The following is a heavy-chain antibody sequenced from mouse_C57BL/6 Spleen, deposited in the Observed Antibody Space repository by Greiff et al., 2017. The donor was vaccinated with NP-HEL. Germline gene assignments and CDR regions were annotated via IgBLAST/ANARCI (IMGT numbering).Heavy chain of an antibody. V-gene: IGHV1-42*01. CDR2: INPSTGGT. D-gene: IGHD1-1*01. J-gene: IGHJ4*01. CDR1: GYSFTGYY. Sequence: VQLQQSGPELVKPGASVKISCKASGYSFTGYYMNWVKQSPEKSLEWIGEINPSTGGTTYNQKFKAKATLTVDKSSSTAYMQLHSLTSEDSAVYDGASDYSSDYAMGYWGQGTSLTVSS. CDR3: ASDYSSDYAMGY.